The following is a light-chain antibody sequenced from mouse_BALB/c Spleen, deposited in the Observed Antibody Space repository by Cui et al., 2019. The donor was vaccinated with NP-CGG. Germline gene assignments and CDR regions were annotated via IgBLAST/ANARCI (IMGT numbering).Light chain of an antibody. V-gene: IGLV1*01. CDR3: ALWYSNHWV. J-gene: IGLJ1*01. Sequence: QAVVTQEPALTTSPGETVTLTCRSSTVAVTTSNYANWVQEKPDHLFTGLIGGTNNRAPGIPARFSGSLIGDKAALTITGAQTEDEAIYFCALWYSNHWVFGGGTKLTVL. CDR2: GTN. CDR1: TVAVTTSNY.